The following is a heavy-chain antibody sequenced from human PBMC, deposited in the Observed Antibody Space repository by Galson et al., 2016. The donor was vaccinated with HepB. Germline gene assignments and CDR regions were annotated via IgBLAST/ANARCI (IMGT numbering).Heavy chain of an antibody. CDR1: GFTFDNYG. CDR3: ARGDDYGDC. Sequence: SLRLSCAASGFTFDNYGMNWVRQAPGKGLEWVAVIWYDGTDKYYGDSVKGRFTISRDNSKNMLYLQMNSLRAEDTAVYYCARGDDYGDCWGQGTLVTVSS. V-gene: IGHV3-33*01. CDR2: IWYDGTDK. J-gene: IGHJ4*02.